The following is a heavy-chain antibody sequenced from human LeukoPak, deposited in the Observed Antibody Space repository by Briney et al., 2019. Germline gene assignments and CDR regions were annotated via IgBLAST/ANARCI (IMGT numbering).Heavy chain of an antibody. V-gene: IGHV4-4*07. J-gene: IGHJ6*03. Sequence: SETLSLTCTVSGGSISSYYWSWIRQPAGKGLEWIGRIYTSGSTNYNPSLKSRVTMSVDTSKNQFSLKLSSVTAADTAVYYCARGNSSSWDHYYMDVWGKGTTVTVSS. CDR2: IYTSGST. D-gene: IGHD6-13*01. CDR1: GGSISSYY. CDR3: ARGNSSSWDHYYMDV.